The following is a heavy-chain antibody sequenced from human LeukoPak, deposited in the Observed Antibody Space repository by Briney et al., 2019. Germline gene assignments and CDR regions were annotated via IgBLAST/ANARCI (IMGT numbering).Heavy chain of an antibody. V-gene: IGHV4-4*02. CDR1: NGPITSTKW. CDR3: ASSSLVVVVTYGFDI. J-gene: IGHJ3*02. Sequence: SETLSLTCTVSNGPITSTKWWSWARQPPGKGLEWIGEISHTGSTNYNPSFNSRVTMSVDKSKNQFSLNLKSVTAADTALYYCASSSLVVVVTYGFDIWGRGTAVTVSS. D-gene: IGHD2-21*01. CDR2: ISHTGST.